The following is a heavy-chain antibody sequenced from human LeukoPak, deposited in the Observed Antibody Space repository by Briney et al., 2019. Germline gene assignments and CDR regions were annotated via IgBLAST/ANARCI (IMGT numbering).Heavy chain of an antibody. Sequence: GGSLRLSCAASGFTFNSYSMNWVRQAPGQGLEWVSYINSSSSTIYYADSVKGRFTISRDNAKNSLYLQMNSLRAEDTAVYYCAKSIAAQGYWGQGTLVTVSS. CDR1: GFTFNSYS. CDR2: INSSSSTI. J-gene: IGHJ4*02. CDR3: AKSIAAQGY. D-gene: IGHD6-13*01. V-gene: IGHV3-48*01.